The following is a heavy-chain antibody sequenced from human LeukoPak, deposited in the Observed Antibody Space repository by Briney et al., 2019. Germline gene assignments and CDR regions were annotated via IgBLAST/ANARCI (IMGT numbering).Heavy chain of an antibody. CDR1: GLPFNNYW. Sequence: PGGSLRLSCAAPGLPFNNYWMHWVRKVPGKGLVWVSRMNSEGTTTTYADSVKGRFTISRDNAKNTLHLQMNSLRAEDTAVYYCVRGGYRAYYVDYWGQGALVTVSS. J-gene: IGHJ4*02. D-gene: IGHD5-12*01. CDR2: MNSEGTTT. V-gene: IGHV3-74*01. CDR3: VRGGYRAYYVDY.